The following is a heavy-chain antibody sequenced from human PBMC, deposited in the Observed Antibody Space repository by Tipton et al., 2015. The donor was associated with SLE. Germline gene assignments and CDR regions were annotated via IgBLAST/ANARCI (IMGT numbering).Heavy chain of an antibody. CDR2: IYYSGST. Sequence: TLSLTCTVSGGSISSYYWSWIRQPPGKGLEWIGYIYYSGSTNYNPSLKSRVTISVDTSKNQFSLKLSSVTAADTAVYYCARVVDTAMVALDYWGQGTLVTVSS. CDR3: ARVVDTAMVALDY. V-gene: IGHV4-59*01. J-gene: IGHJ4*02. CDR1: GGSISSYY. D-gene: IGHD5-18*01.